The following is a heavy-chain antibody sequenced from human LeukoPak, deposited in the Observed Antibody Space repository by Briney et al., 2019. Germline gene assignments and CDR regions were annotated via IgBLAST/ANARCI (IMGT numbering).Heavy chain of an antibody. V-gene: IGHV1-8*01. CDR2: MNPSSGNA. CDR3: ARAPSGTYPPFFDY. D-gene: IGHD1-26*01. Sequence: GASVKVSCKASGYTFNSYDINWVRQTPGQGLEWMGWMNPSSGNAGYAQKFQGRVTMTRTTSISTAYMELSSLRSEDTAVYYCARAPSGTYPPFFDYWGQGTLITVSS. CDR1: GYTFNSYD. J-gene: IGHJ4*02.